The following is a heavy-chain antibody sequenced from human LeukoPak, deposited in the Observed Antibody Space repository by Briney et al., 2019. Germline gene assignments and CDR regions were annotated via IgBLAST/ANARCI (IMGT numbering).Heavy chain of an antibody. J-gene: IGHJ4*02. Sequence: SETLSLTCAVYGGSFSGYYWSWIRQPPGKGLEWIGEINHSGSTNYNPSLKSRVTISVDTSRNQFSLKLSSVTAADTAVCYCARGTRGYCSGGSCHRFDYWGQGTLVTVSS. V-gene: IGHV4-34*01. CDR1: GGSFSGYY. CDR2: INHSGST. D-gene: IGHD2-15*01. CDR3: ARGTRGYCSGGSCHRFDY.